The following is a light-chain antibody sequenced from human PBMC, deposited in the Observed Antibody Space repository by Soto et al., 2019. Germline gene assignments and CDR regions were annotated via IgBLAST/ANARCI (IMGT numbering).Light chain of an antibody. J-gene: IGLJ3*02. CDR2: EVS. V-gene: IGLV2-8*01. Sequence: QSALTQPPSASGSPGQSVTISCTGTSSDVGRYNFVSWYQQHPGKAPKLMIYEVSKRPSGVPDRFSGSKSGNTASLTVSGLQAEDEADYYCSSFAGPVWVFGGGTKLTVL. CDR1: SSDVGRYNF. CDR3: SSFAGPVWV.